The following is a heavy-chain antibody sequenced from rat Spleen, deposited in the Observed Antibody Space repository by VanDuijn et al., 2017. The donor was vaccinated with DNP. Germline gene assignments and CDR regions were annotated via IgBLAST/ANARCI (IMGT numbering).Heavy chain of an antibody. D-gene: IGHD1-1*01. Sequence: EVQLQESGPGLVKPSQSLSLTCSVTGHSITSNYWGWIRKFPGHKLEWMGYINSAGSTNYNPSLKGRISITSDTSKNQFFLQVNSVTTEDTAIYYCARGLYYYSDWFAYWGQGTLVTVSS. CDR2: INSAGST. CDR1: GHSITSNY. CDR3: ARGLYYYSDWFAY. V-gene: IGHV3-3*01. J-gene: IGHJ3*01.